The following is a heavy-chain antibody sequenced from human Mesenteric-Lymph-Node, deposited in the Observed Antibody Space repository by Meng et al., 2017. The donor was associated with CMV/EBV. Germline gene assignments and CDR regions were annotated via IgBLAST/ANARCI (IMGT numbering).Heavy chain of an antibody. V-gene: IGHV1-69*10. J-gene: IGHJ4*02. CDR2: IIPSLETT. Sequence: SVKVSCKASGGTFSSYAISWVRQAPGQGLEWMGGIIPSLETTNYARKFQGRLTIIADKSTSTANMELNSLKSDDTAVYYCARGVSWYHDGSSPYFFDYWGQGTLVTVSS. CDR3: ARGVSWYHDGSSPYFFDY. CDR1: GGTFSSYA. D-gene: IGHD3-22*01.